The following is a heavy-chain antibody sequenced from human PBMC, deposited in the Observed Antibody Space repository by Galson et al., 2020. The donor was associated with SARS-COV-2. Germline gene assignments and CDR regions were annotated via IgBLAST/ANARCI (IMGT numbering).Heavy chain of an antibody. V-gene: IGHV1-2*02. CDR2: INPNSGDT. D-gene: IGHD3-10*01. J-gene: IGHJ4*02. CDR1: GYSFTDHY. CDR3: AREAWHYVSGSYYKHFDY. Sequence: ASVKVSCKASGYSFTDHYMHWVRQAPGQGLEWMGWINPNSGDTNYAQNFQGRVTMTRDTSITTAYMELSGLTSDDAAVYYCAREAWHYVSGSYYKHFDYWGQGILVTVSS.